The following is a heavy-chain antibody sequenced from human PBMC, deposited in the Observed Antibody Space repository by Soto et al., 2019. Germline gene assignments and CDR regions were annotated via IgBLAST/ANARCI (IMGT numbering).Heavy chain of an antibody. Sequence: GASVKVSCKASGYTFTSYAMHWVRQAPGQRLEWMGWINAGNGNTKYSQKFQGRVTITRDTSASTAYMELSSLRSEDTAVYYCARTQTYSSPVNYGMDVWGQGITVTVSS. V-gene: IGHV1-3*01. D-gene: IGHD6-13*01. CDR3: ARTQTYSSPVNYGMDV. CDR1: GYTFTSYA. CDR2: INAGNGNT. J-gene: IGHJ6*02.